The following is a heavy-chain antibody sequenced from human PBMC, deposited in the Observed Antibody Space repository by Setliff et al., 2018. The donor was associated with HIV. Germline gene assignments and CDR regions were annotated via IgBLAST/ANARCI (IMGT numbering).Heavy chain of an antibody. D-gene: IGHD4-17*01. J-gene: IGHJ5*02. V-gene: IGHV3-11*04. CDR3: AKDRDYGDNLLLLNWFDP. CDR1: GFTFSDYY. Sequence: GGSLRLSCAASGFTFSDYYMSWIRQAPGKGLEWVSYISSSGSTIYYADSVKGRFTISRDNAKNSLYLQMNSLRAEDTAVYYCAKDRDYGDNLLLLNWFDPWGQGTLVTVSS. CDR2: ISSSGSTI.